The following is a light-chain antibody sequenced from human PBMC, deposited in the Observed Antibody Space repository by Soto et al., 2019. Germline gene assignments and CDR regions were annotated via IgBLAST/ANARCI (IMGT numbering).Light chain of an antibody. J-gene: IGKJ3*01. CDR2: DAS. CDR3: QQYDSLPLS. CDR1: QDISSY. Sequence: DIQMTQSPSPLSASVGDRVTITCQASQDISSYLNWYQQKPGKPPKLLINDASNLETGVPPRFSGSGSGTDFAFTITSLQPEDVATYYCQQYDSLPLSFGPGTKVDIK. V-gene: IGKV1-33*01.